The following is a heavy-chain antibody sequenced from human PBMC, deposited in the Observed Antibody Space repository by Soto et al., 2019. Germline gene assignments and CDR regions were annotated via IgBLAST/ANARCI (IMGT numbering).Heavy chain of an antibody. J-gene: IGHJ3*02. V-gene: IGHV4-39*01. Sequence: SETLSLTCIVSGGSISSSGFYWGWIRQPPGKGLEWTGSIYDSGTTYYNPSLKSRVTISVDTSKNQFSLRLTSVIAADTAVYYCARPRGLRFSVADVFDIWGQGTMVTVSS. CDR3: ARPRGLRFSVADVFDI. CDR2: IYDSGTT. D-gene: IGHD3-3*01. CDR1: GGSISSSGFY.